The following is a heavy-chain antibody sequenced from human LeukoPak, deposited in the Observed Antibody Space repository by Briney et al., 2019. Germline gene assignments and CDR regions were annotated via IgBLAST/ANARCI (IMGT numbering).Heavy chain of an antibody. Sequence: PGGSLRLSCAASGFTFSSYSMNWVRQAPGKGLEWVSSISSSSSYIYYADSVKGRFTISRDNAKNSLYLQMNSLRAEDTAVYYCARALGMGSTSPFDYWGQGTLVTVSS. CDR3: ARALGMGSTSPFDY. D-gene: IGHD2-2*01. CDR1: GFTFSSYS. CDR2: ISSSSSYI. V-gene: IGHV3-21*01. J-gene: IGHJ4*02.